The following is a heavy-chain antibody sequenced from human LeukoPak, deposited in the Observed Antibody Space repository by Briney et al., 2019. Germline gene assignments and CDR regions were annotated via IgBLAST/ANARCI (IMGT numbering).Heavy chain of an antibody. J-gene: IGHJ4*02. D-gene: IGHD6-19*01. CDR3: ARDKYNSGGDGDFDY. Sequence: PGGSLRLSCAASGFTFSSYSMNWVRQAPGKGPEWVSCISSSSSYIYYADSLKGRFTVSRDNAKNSLYLQMNSLRAEDTAVYYCARDKYNSGGDGDFDYWGQGTLVTVSS. CDR2: ISSSSSYI. CDR1: GFTFSSYS. V-gene: IGHV3-21*01.